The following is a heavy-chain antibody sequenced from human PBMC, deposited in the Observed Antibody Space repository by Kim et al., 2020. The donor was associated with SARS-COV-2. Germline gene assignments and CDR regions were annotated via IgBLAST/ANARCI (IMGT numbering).Heavy chain of an antibody. Sequence: SETLSLTCAVSGDSISSNNWCWCVRPPPGKRLEWIGVISHSGTVYYNPSIKSRVTILLDRSKNEFSLEMRSVTAADTAVYFCAREYSHSSSSPLDSWGQGTLLSLS. D-gene: IGHD6-6*01. CDR3: AREYSHSSSSPLDS. J-gene: IGHJ5*02. CDR2: ISHSGTV. CDR1: GDSISSNNW. V-gene: IGHV4-4*02.